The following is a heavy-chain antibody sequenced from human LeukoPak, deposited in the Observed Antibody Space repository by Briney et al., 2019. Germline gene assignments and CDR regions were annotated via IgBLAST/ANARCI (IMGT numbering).Heavy chain of an antibody. J-gene: IGHJ3*02. D-gene: IGHD5-18*01. CDR1: GGSISSYY. V-gene: IGHV4-59*01. CDR2: IYYSGST. Sequence: SETLSLTCTVSGGSISSYYWSWIRQPPGKGLEWIGYIYYSGSTNYNPSLKSRVTTSVDTSKNQFSLKLSSVTAADTAVYYCARSRSGYSYDHAAFDIWGQGTMVTVSS. CDR3: ARSRSGYSYDHAAFDI.